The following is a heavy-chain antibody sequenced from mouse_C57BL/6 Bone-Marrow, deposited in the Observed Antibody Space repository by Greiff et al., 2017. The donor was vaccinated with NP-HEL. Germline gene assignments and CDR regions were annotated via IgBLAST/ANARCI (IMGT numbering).Heavy chain of an antibody. J-gene: IGHJ4*01. CDR1: GFTFSDYG. V-gene: IGHV5-15*01. CDR2: ISNLAYSI. Sequence: EVKLMESGGGLVQPGGSLKLSCAASGFTFSDYGMAWVRQAPRKGPEWVAFISNLAYSIYYADTVTGRFTISRENAKNTLYLEMSSLRSEDTAMYYCARRGRRGDYYAMDYWGQGTSVTVSS. CDR3: ARRGRRGDYYAMDY.